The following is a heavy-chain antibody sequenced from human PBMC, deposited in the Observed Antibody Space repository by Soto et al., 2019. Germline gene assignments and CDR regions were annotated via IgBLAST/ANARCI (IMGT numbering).Heavy chain of an antibody. D-gene: IGHD3-16*01. CDR3: ATLPFGSSLFDFEY. V-gene: IGHV3-53*04. CDR1: GITVSSNA. J-gene: IGHJ4*02. CDR2: IYSGGTT. Sequence: EVRLVESGGGLVQAGGSLRLSCAASGITVSSNALNWVRQAPGKGLEWVAVIYSGGTTYYADSVKGRFTISRHNSENTLYLHMNSLRLEDTAVYYCATLPFGSSLFDFEYWGQGSLVTVSS.